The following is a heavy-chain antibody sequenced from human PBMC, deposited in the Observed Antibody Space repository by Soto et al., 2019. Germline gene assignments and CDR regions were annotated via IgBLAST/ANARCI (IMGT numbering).Heavy chain of an antibody. CDR2: INTDETST. CDR1: GFTFNTYW. Sequence: EVQLVESGGGLVQPGGSLRLSCAASGFTFNTYWMHWVRQTPGKGLVWVSRINTDETSTTYADSVKGRFTISRDNAKKTLYLQMDSLRAEDTAVYYCVRDRGYSGYDNWGQGTLVTVSS. J-gene: IGHJ4*02. CDR3: VRDRGYSGYDN. V-gene: IGHV3-74*01. D-gene: IGHD5-12*01.